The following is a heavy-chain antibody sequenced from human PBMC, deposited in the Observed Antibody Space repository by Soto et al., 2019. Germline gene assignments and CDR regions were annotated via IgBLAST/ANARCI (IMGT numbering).Heavy chain of an antibody. CDR1: GYTFNTYG. J-gene: IGHJ6*02. V-gene: IGHV1-18*01. CDR2: VNTYNGNT. CDR3: ARERQVRRGVVAYGSGMDV. D-gene: IGHD4-17*01. Sequence: QLVQSGGELKQPGASVKVSCTASGYTFNTYGFSWLRLGPGQGLQWMGWVNTYNGNTHYAQSLQGRLTLTTDPSTNTSYMERRSLTSDDTRVYLCARERQVRRGVVAYGSGMDVWGQGTTVTVSS.